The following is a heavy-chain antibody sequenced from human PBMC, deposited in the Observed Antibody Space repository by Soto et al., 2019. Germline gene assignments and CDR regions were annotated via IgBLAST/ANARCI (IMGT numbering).Heavy chain of an antibody. CDR1: GFTVSSNY. CDR3: DPGPENYDFYD. CDR2: IYSGGST. J-gene: IGHJ4*02. D-gene: IGHD3-3*01. Sequence: GGSLRLSCAASGFTVSSNYMSWVRQAPGKGLEWVSVIYSGGSTYYADSVKGRFTISRDNSKNTLYLQMNSLRAEDTAVYYCDPGPENYDFYDWGQGTLVTVSS. V-gene: IGHV3-53*01.